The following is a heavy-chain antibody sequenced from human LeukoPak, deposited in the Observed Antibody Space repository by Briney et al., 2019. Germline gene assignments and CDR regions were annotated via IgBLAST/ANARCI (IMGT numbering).Heavy chain of an antibody. D-gene: IGHD2-2*01. J-gene: IGHJ4*02. CDR2: ISYDGSNK. V-gene: IGHV3-30-3*01. CDR3: ARVSIVVVPAAYDY. CDR1: GFTFSSYA. Sequence: PKGSLRLSCAASGFTFSSYAMHWVRQAPGKGLEWVAVISYDGSNKYYADSVKGRFTISRDNSKNTLYLQMNSLRAEDTAVYYCARVSIVVVPAAYDYWGQGTLVTVSS.